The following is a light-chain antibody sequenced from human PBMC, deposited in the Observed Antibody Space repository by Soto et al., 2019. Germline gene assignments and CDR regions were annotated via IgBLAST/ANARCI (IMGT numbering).Light chain of an antibody. J-gene: IGLJ1*01. CDR1: SSDVGNYIY. V-gene: IGLV2-14*01. CDR3: SSYTSSTTPLV. Sequence: QLVLTQPASVAGSPGQSITISCTGTSSDVGNYIYVSWYQQHPGKAPKLMIYEISNRPSGISNRFSGSKSGNTASLTISGLQAQDEADYYCSSYTSSTTPLVFGTGTKLTVL. CDR2: EIS.